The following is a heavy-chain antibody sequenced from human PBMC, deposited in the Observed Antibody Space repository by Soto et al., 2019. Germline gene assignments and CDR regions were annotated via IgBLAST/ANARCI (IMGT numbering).Heavy chain of an antibody. CDR3: ARGPRTRTITIFGVVIDYYFDY. V-gene: IGHV4-34*01. D-gene: IGHD3-3*01. Sequence: SETLSLTCAVYGGSFSGYYWSWIRQPPGKGLEWIGEINHSGSTNYNPSLKSRVTISVDTSKNQFSLKLSSVTAADTAVYYCARGPRTRTITIFGVVIDYYFDYWGQGTLVTVSS. CDR2: INHSGST. CDR1: GGSFSGYY. J-gene: IGHJ4*02.